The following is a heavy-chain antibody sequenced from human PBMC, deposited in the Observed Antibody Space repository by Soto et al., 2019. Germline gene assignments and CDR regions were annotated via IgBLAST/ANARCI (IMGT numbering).Heavy chain of an antibody. CDR2: IIPIFGTP. V-gene: IGHV1-69*01. CDR3: VSSSSSADTNFDS. Sequence: QVQLVQSGAEVKKPGSSVKVSCKASGGTFSNYAISWVRQAPGQGLEWMGGIIPIFGTPNYSQRFQGRVSITADESTSTAYMDLTRLRSEDTAIYYCVSSSSSADTNFDSWGQGTLVTVSS. D-gene: IGHD6-6*01. CDR1: GGTFSNYA. J-gene: IGHJ4*02.